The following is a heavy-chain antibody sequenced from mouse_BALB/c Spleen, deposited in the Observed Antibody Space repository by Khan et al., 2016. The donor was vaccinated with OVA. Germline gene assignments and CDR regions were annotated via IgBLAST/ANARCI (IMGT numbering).Heavy chain of an antibody. D-gene: IGHD1-1*01. V-gene: IGHV1-4*01. CDR3: ARDFHYYGSRGALDY. CDR2: ISPSNAYT. Sequence: QVQLKQSGAELARPGASVKMSCKASGYTFTGYSMHWIKQRPGQGLEWIGYISPSNAYTNYNQKFKDKATLTADKSSSTAYMQLSSLTSEDSAGYYCARDFHYYGSRGALDYWGQGTSVTVSS. J-gene: IGHJ4*01. CDR1: GYTFTGYS.